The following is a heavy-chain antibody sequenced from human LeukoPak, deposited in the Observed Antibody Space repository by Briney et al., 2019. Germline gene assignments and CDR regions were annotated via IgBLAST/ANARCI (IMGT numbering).Heavy chain of an antibody. CDR3: ARDREYQLLYYYYMDV. CDR2: IYTSGST. V-gene: IGHV4-61*02. Sequence: SQTLSLTCTVSGGSISSGSYYWSWIRQPAGKGLEWIGRIYTSGSTNYNPSLKSRVTISVDTSKNQFSLKLSSVTAADTAVYYCARDREYQLLYYYYMDVWGKGTTVTVSS. J-gene: IGHJ6*03. CDR1: GGSISSGSYY. D-gene: IGHD2-2*01.